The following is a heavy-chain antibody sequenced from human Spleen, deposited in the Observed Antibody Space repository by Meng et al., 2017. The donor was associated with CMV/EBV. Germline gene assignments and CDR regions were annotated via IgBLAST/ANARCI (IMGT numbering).Heavy chain of an antibody. V-gene: IGHV4-39*07. CDR1: GGSMGRGTYH. CDR3: ALTTVNRFDP. D-gene: IGHD4-17*01. Sequence: LPCTVSGGSMGRGTYHWAWIRQPPGKGLEWIGSIYYNGNTFYNPSLKSRVTISGDTSKNQFSLKVNSLTAADTAVYYCALTTVNRFDPWGHGTLVTVSS. CDR2: IYYNGNT. J-gene: IGHJ5*02.